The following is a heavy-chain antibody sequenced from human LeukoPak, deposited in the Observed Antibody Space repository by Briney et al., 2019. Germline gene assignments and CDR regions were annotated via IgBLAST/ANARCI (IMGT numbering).Heavy chain of an antibody. CDR3: ARDWLGYSYGPGYFDY. D-gene: IGHD5-18*01. Sequence: PGRSLRLSCAASGFTFSTYAMHWVRQAPGKGLEWVAIISYDGSDKYYADSVKGRFTISRDNAKNSLYLQMNSLRAEDTAVYYCARDWLGYSYGPGYFDYWGQGTLVTVSS. J-gene: IGHJ4*02. CDR2: ISYDGSDK. V-gene: IGHV3-30*04. CDR1: GFTFSTYA.